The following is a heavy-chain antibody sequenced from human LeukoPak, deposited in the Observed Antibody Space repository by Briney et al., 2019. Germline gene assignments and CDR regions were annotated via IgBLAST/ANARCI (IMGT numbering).Heavy chain of an antibody. J-gene: IGHJ4*02. Sequence: SQTLSLTCTVSGGSISSGSYYWSWIRQPAGKGLEWIGRIYTSGSTNYNPSLKSRVTISVDTSKSQFSLKLSSVTAADTAVYYCARDLLHSSSGYWGQGTLVTVSS. CDR3: ARDLLHSSSGY. D-gene: IGHD6-6*01. CDR1: GGSISSGSYY. CDR2: IYTSGST. V-gene: IGHV4-61*02.